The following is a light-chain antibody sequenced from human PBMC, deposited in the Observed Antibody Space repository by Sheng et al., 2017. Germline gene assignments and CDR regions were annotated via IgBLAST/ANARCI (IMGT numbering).Light chain of an antibody. CDR3: QQSYSTPRT. CDR2: GAS. J-gene: IGKJ1*01. Sequence: DIQMTQSPSSLSASVGDRVTITCRASQSISSSLNWYQHKPGKAPKVLIYGASSLQSGVPSRFSGSGSGTDFTLTISSLQPEDFATYYCQQSYSTPRTFGQGTKVEIK. V-gene: IGKV1-39*01. CDR1: QSISSS.